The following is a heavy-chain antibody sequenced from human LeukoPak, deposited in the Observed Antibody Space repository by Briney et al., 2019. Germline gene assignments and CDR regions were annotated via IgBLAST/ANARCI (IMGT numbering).Heavy chain of an antibody. CDR3: AAPIGGTYAFDI. V-gene: IGHV4-59*01. CDR1: GGSISSYY. D-gene: IGHD3-16*01. J-gene: IGHJ3*02. Sequence: SETLSLTCTVSGGSISSYYWSWIRQPPGKGLEWIGYIYYSGSTNYNPSLKSRVTISVDTSKNQFSLKLSSVTAADTAVYYCAAPIGGTYAFDIWGQGTMVTVSS. CDR2: IYYSGST.